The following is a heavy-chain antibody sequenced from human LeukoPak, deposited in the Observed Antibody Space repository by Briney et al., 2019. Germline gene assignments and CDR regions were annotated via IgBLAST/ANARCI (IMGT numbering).Heavy chain of an antibody. CDR3: GIGRKFDWLLCHH. Sequence: SVKVSCKISGYTLTDVSMHWVRQAPGKGLEWMGGFDPEGGETIYAQKFQGRVTITEDPSADTAYMELRSLSSEDTAVYYCGIGRKFDWLLCHHWGQGTLVTVSS. V-gene: IGHV1-24*01. CDR1: GYTLTDVS. D-gene: IGHD3-9*01. J-gene: IGHJ5*02. CDR2: FDPEGGET.